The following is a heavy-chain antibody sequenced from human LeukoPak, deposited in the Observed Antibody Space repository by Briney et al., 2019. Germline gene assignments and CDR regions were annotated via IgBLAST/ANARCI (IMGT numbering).Heavy chain of an antibody. CDR2: IIPIFGTA. CDR1: GGTFRSYA. Sequence: SVKVSCKASGGTFRSYAISWVRQAPGQGLEWMGGIIPIFGTANYAQKFQGRVTITTDESTSTAYMELSSLRSEDTAVYYCAKDYRYAIAAPGRQYNSFDRWGQGTRVTVSS. CDR3: AKDYRYAIAAPGRQYNSFDR. V-gene: IGHV1-69*05. J-gene: IGHJ5*02. D-gene: IGHD6-13*01.